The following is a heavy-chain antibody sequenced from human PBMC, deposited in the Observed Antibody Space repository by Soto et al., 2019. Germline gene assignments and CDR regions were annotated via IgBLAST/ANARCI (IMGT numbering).Heavy chain of an antibody. D-gene: IGHD2-8*01. V-gene: IGHV4-59*08. CDR2: IYYGGST. CDR1: GGSISSDY. CDR3: ASQMYGSNAYLAS. J-gene: IGHJ4*02. Sequence: PSETLSLTCTVSGGSISSDYWSWIRQPPGKGLEWIGYIYYGGSTHSNPSLKSRVIISLDTSKNQFSLKLSSVTAADTAVYYCASQMYGSNAYLASWGQGALVTVSS.